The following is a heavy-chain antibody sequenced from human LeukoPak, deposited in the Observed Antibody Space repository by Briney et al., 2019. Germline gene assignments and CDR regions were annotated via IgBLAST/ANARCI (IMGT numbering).Heavy chain of an antibody. CDR3: MRDKMNY. Sequence: GGSLRLSCTASEFTVSRNYMLWFRQAPGKGLEWVSLIFSNGDTHYADSVKGRFTISRDTSKNTVSLQMNSLRVEDTAMYYCMRDKMNYWGQGTLVTVSS. CDR1: EFTVSRNY. V-gene: IGHV3-53*01. D-gene: IGHD5-24*01. CDR2: IFSNGDT. J-gene: IGHJ4*02.